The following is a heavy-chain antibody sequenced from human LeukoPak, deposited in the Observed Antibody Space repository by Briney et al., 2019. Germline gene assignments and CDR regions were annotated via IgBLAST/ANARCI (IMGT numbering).Heavy chain of an antibody. D-gene: IGHD1-14*01. Sequence: GGSLRLSCAASGFTFSRYWMSWVRQAPGKGLEWVSYISSSGSTIYYADSVKGRFTISRDNAKNSLYLQMNSLRAEDTAVYYCARDSRTGPPVDAFDIWGQGTMVTVSS. CDR1: GFTFSRYW. CDR2: ISSSGSTI. J-gene: IGHJ3*02. CDR3: ARDSRTGPPVDAFDI. V-gene: IGHV3-48*03.